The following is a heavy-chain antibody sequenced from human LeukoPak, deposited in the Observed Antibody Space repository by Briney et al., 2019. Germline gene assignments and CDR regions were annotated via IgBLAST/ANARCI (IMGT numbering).Heavy chain of an antibody. J-gene: IGHJ5*02. Sequence: SETLSLTCTVSGGSISSSSYYWGWIRQPPGKGLEWIGSIYYSGSTYYNPSLKSRVTISVDTSKNQFSLKMSPVTAADTAIYYCARDYGGSGRSGYVSPWGQGTLVTVSS. CDR3: ARDYGGSGRSGYVSP. CDR2: IYYSGST. D-gene: IGHD5-12*01. CDR1: GGSISSSSYY. V-gene: IGHV4-39*07.